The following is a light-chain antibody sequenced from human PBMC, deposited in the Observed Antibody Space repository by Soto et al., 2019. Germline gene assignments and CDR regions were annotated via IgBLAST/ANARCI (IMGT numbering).Light chain of an antibody. V-gene: IGLV2-8*01. J-gene: IGLJ1*01. CDR1: SSDVGNYDY. CDR3: SSYAGSNNYHV. CDR2: AVT. Sequence: QSALTQPPSASGSPGQSVTISCTGTSSDVGNYDYVSWYQQHPGKAPKLMIYAVTKRPSGVPDRFSGSKSGNTASLTVSGLQAEDEADYDCSSYAGSNNYHVFGTGTKLTVL.